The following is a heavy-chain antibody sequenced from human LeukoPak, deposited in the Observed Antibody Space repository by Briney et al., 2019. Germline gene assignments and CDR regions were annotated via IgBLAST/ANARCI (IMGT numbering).Heavy chain of an antibody. CDR2: ISYDGSNK. V-gene: IGHV3-30*03. Sequence: GGSLRLSCAASGFTFSSYGMHWVRQAPGKGLEWVAVISYDGSNKYYADSVKGRFTISRDNSKNTLYLQMNSLRAEDTAVYYCARSTARPGFVTGSYYYYYGMDVWGQGTTVTVSS. CDR3: ARSTARPGFVTGSYYYYYGMDV. J-gene: IGHJ6*02. CDR1: GFTFSSYG. D-gene: IGHD1-20*01.